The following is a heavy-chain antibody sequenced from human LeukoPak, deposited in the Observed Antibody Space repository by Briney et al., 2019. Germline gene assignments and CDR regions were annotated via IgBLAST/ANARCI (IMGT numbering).Heavy chain of an antibody. CDR2: INPNSGGT. CDR1: GYTFTGYY. CDR3: AGVPYCSGGSCYMDWFDP. J-gene: IGHJ5*02. D-gene: IGHD2-15*01. Sequence: GASVKVSCKASGYTFTGYYMHWVRQAPGQGLEWMGWINPNSGGTNYAQKFQGRVTMTRDTSISTAYMELSRLRSDDTAVYYCAGVPYCSGGSCYMDWFDPWGQGTLVTVSS. V-gene: IGHV1-2*02.